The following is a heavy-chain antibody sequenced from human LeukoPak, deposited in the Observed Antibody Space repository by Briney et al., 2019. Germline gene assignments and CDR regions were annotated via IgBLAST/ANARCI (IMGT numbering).Heavy chain of an antibody. CDR1: GFTFSSYA. V-gene: IGHV3-23*01. CDR3: AKVPRSPDYYDSTVYYLDY. J-gene: IGHJ4*02. D-gene: IGHD3-22*01. Sequence: PGGSLRLSCAASGFTFSSYAMTWVRQAPGKGLEWVSTISGSGGSTYYADSVKGRFTISRDSSKNTLYLQVNSLRAEDTAKYYCAKVPRSPDYYDSTVYYLDYWGQGTLVTVSS. CDR2: ISGSGGST.